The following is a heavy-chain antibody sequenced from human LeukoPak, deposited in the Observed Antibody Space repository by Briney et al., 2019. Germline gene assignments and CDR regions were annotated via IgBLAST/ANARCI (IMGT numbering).Heavy chain of an antibody. J-gene: IGHJ4*02. V-gene: IGHV4-4*07. Sequence: PSETLSLTCSVSVVSMNGYYWSWLRQSAGNRLEWIGHVDSSGNTNYNPSLESRVTMSVDTSKKQFSLKLTSVTAADTAVYYCARLHGRPSMAPLRRKDEYYFDYWGQGTLVTVSS. CDR1: VVSMNGYY. CDR3: ARLHGRPSMAPLRRKDEYYFDY. D-gene: IGHD6-6*01. CDR2: VDSSGNT.